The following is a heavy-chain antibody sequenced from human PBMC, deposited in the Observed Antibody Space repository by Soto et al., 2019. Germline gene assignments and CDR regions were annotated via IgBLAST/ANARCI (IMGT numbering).Heavy chain of an antibody. D-gene: IGHD3-3*01. CDR2: INSDGSST. J-gene: IGHJ5*02. CDR3: ARALRFLEWLSLENWFDP. Sequence: PGGSLRLSCAASGFTFSSYWMHWVRQAPGKGLVWVSRINSDGSSTNYADSVKGRFTISRDNAKNTLYLQMNSLRAEDTAVYYCARALRFLEWLSLENWFDPWGQGTLVTVSS. CDR1: GFTFSSYW. V-gene: IGHV3-74*01.